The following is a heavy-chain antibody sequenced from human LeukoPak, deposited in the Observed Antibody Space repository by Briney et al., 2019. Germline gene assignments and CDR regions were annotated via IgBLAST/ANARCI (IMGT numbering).Heavy chain of an antibody. CDR3: ARDPSEWYGSGSYFDY. V-gene: IGHV3-66*01. CDR1: GFTVSSNY. CDR2: IYSGGST. Sequence: GGSLRLSCAASGFTVSSNYMSWVRQAPGKGLEWVSVIYSGGSTYYADSVKGRFTISRDNSKNTLYLQMNSLRAEDTAVYYCARDPSEWYGSGSYFDYWGQGTLVTVSS. J-gene: IGHJ4*02. D-gene: IGHD3-10*01.